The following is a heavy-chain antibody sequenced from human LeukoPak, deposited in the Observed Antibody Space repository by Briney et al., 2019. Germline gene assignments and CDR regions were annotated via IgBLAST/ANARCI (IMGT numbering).Heavy chain of an antibody. CDR3: ARDRDYGAPDY. CDR2: INGDGTSTST. CDR1: GFTFSSYW. V-gene: IGHV3-74*01. Sequence: PGGSLRLSCAASGFTFSSYWMQWVRQAPGKGLVWVSRINGDGTSTSTSYADSVKGRFTISRDNPKSTLYLHLNTLSAKDTSLYYCARDRDYGAPDYWGQGTLVTVSS. D-gene: IGHD4-17*01. J-gene: IGHJ4*02.